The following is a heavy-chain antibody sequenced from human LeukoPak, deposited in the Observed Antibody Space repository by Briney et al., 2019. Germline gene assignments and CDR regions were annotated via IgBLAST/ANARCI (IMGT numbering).Heavy chain of an antibody. J-gene: IGHJ4*02. CDR2: IYSGGST. Sequence: GGSLRLSCAASGFTVSSNYMSWVRQAPGKGLEWVSVIYSGGSTYYADSVKGRFTISRDNSKNTLYLQMNSLRAEDTAVYYCAKAVAVAGTGSQYWGQGTLVTVSS. D-gene: IGHD6-19*01. V-gene: IGHV3-53*01. CDR1: GFTVSSNY. CDR3: AKAVAVAGTGSQY.